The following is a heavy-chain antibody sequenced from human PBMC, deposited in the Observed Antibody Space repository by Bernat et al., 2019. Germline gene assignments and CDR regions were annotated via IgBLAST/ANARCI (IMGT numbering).Heavy chain of an antibody. CDR3: ASVGAIDY. Sequence: QVQLVESGGGVVQPGRSLRLSCAASGFTFNSYAMHWVRQAPGKGLEWVAVISYDGRNKYYADSVKGRFTISRDNSKNTLYLQMNSLRAEDTAVYYCASVGAIDYWGQGTLVTVSS. CDR1: GFTFNSYA. J-gene: IGHJ4*02. D-gene: IGHD3-16*01. V-gene: IGHV3-30*04. CDR2: ISYDGRNK.